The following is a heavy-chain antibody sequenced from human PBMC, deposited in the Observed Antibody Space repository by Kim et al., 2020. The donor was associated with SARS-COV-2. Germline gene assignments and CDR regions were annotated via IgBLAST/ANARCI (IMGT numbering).Heavy chain of an antibody. Sequence: GESLKISCKGSGYSFTSYWISWVRQMPGKGLEWMGRIDPSDSYTNYSPSFQGHVTISADKSISTAYLQWSSLKASDTAMYYCARLEGLRYFDWPGEADYWGQGTLVTVSS. CDR3: ARLEGLRYFDWPGEADY. D-gene: IGHD3-9*01. CDR1: GYSFTSYW. V-gene: IGHV5-10-1*01. CDR2: IDPSDSYT. J-gene: IGHJ4*02.